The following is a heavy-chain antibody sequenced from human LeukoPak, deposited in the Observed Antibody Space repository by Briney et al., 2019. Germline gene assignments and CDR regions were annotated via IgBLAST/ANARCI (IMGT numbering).Heavy chain of an antibody. J-gene: IGHJ4*02. Sequence: ASVKVSCKASGYTFTTYYIHWVRQATGQGLEWMGWMNPNSGNTGYAQKFQGRVTMTRNTSISTAYMELSSLRSEDTAVYYCAKNYDFLTGYASWGQGTLVTVSS. CDR3: AKNYDFLTGYAS. D-gene: IGHD3-9*01. V-gene: IGHV1-8*02. CDR1: GYTFTTYY. CDR2: MNPNSGNT.